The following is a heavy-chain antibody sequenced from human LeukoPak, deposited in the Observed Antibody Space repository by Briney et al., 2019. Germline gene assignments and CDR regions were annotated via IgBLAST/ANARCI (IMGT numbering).Heavy chain of an antibody. D-gene: IGHD2-21*01. Sequence: GESLKISCKSSGYSFTGYWIGWVRQMPGKGLEWMGIIYPDNSNTRYSPSFQGQVTISADKSINAAYLHWSSLRASDTAIYYCASARRGDYYWWFDPWGQGTLVTVSS. CDR2: IYPDNSNT. J-gene: IGHJ5*02. CDR1: GYSFTGYW. V-gene: IGHV5-51*01. CDR3: ASARRGDYYWWFDP.